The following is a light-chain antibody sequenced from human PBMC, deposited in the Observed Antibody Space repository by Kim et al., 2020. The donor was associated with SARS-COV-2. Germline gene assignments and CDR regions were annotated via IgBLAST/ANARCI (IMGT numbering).Light chain of an antibody. V-gene: IGLV2-11*01. CDR1: SSDVGGYNF. Sequence: PGQSVTISCTGTSSDVGGYNFVSWYQQYPGKAPKLMIYDVTKRPSGVPDRFSGSKSGNTASLTISGLQAEDEADYYCCSYAGSYTVFGGGTKLTVL. CDR2: DVT. CDR3: CSYAGSYTV. J-gene: IGLJ2*01.